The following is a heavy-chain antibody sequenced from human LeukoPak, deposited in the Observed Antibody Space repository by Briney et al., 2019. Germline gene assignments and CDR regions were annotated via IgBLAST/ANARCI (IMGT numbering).Heavy chain of an antibody. CDR2: VSPGGYA. Sequence: SETLSLTCVVSGVPFNGYYWSWIRQSPVKGLEWIGEVSPGGYARYNPSLQSRVSISVETCDNQMSLRLRSVTAADTAMYYCARIRCGFGHNACYNHWARGTPVTVSS. CDR3: ARIRCGFGHNACYNH. CDR1: GVPFNGYY. V-gene: IGHV4-34*01. D-gene: IGHD2-21*01. J-gene: IGHJ5*02.